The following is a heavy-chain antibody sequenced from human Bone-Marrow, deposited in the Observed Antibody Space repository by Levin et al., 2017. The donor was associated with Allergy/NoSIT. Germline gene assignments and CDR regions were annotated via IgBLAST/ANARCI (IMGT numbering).Heavy chain of an antibody. D-gene: IGHD2-15*01. CDR2: LSYEGSNK. Sequence: PGGSLRLSCTASGFSFSNYGMHWVRQAPGKGLHWLAALSYEGSNKFYADSVKGRFTISRDNFKNTLYLEMNSLRPDDTAVYFCATDAGFCTGGSCYPESWGQGTLVTVSS. V-gene: IGHV3-30*03. J-gene: IGHJ5*02. CDR3: ATDAGFCTGGSCYPES. CDR1: GFSFSNYG.